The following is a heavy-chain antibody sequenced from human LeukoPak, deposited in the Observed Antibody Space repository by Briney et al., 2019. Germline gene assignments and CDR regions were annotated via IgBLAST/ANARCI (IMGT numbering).Heavy chain of an antibody. CDR1: GFTFSNSW. V-gene: IGHV3-74*03. J-gene: IGHJ3*02. CDR3: ARVGDGYNYEDAFDI. Sequence: GGSLRLSCAASGFTFSNSWMHWVRQAPGKGLVWVSRTDPNGITTYADSVKGRFTISRDNAKNTLYLQMNRLRAEDTAVYYCARVGDGYNYEDAFDIWGQGTMVTVSS. CDR2: TDPNGIT. D-gene: IGHD5-24*01.